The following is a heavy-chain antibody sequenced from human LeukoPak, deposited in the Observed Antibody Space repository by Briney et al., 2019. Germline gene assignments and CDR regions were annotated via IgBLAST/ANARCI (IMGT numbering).Heavy chain of an antibody. Sequence: ASVKVSCKASGYTFTSYGISWVRQAPGQGLEWMGWISAYNGNTNYAQKLQGRVTMTTDTSTSAAYMELRSLRSDDTALYYCAVDSLLRYCSGGSCRRRNWFDPWGQGTLVTVSS. CDR1: GYTFTSYG. CDR3: AVDSLLRYCSGGSCRRRNWFDP. CDR2: ISAYNGNT. V-gene: IGHV1-18*01. D-gene: IGHD2-15*01. J-gene: IGHJ5*02.